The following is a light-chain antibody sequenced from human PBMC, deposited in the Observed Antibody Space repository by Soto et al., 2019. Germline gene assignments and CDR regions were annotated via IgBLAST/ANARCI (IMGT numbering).Light chain of an antibody. V-gene: IGLV2-8*01. CDR3: KSYAGSNTYV. CDR2: EVV. CDR1: KNDIGVYDF. Sequence: QSALPQSPSASGSPGQSVTISCTGTKNDIGVYDFVSWYQHHPGKAPRLIIYEVVQRPSGVPDRFSGSKSGNTASLTVSGLQAADEADYFCKSYAGSNTYVFGSGTKVTVL. J-gene: IGLJ1*01.